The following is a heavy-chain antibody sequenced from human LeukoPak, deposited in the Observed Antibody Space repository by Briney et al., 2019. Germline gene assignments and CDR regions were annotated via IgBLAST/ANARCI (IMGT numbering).Heavy chain of an antibody. D-gene: IGHD6-13*01. J-gene: IGHJ4*02. Sequence: PGGSLRLSCAASGFTFSSYAMSWVRQALGKGLEWVSAISGSGGSTYYADSVKGRFTISRDNSKNTLYLQMNSLRAEDTAVYYCAKEIAAAGTEPGFDYWGQGTLVTVSS. CDR1: GFTFSSYA. V-gene: IGHV3-23*01. CDR3: AKEIAAAGTEPGFDY. CDR2: ISGSGGST.